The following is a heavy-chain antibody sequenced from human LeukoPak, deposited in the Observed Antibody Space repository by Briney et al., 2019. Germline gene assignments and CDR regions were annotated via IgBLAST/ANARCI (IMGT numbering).Heavy chain of an antibody. V-gene: IGHV3-20*04. Sequence: GGSLRLSCAASGFTFDDYDMSWVRQAPGKGLEWVSGVNWNGGSRAYADSVKGRFTISRDNTKNSLYLQMNSLRAEDTALYYCARDYYIRNTGYFQYWGQGTLVTVSS. CDR2: VNWNGGSR. D-gene: IGHD3-22*01. J-gene: IGHJ1*01. CDR3: ARDYYIRNTGYFQY. CDR1: GFTFDDYD.